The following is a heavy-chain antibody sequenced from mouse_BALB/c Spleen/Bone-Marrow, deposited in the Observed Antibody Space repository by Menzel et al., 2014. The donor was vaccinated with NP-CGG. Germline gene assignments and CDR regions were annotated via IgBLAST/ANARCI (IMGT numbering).Heavy chain of an antibody. V-gene: IGHV1S41*01. CDR1: GYTFTSYW. D-gene: IGHD1-1*01. CDR2: IAPGSGST. J-gene: IGHJ4*01. CDR3: ARSYYGRAMDY. Sequence: DLVKPGASVKLSCKASGYTFTSYWINRIKQRPGQGLEWIGRIAPGSGSTYYDEMFKGKAILTVDTSSSTAYIQLSSLSSEDSAVYFRARSYYGRAMDYWGQGTSVTVSS.